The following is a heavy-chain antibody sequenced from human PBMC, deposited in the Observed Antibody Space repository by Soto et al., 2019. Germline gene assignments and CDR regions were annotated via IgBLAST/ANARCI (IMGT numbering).Heavy chain of an antibody. V-gene: IGHV3-49*04. CDR2: IRSKAYGGTT. D-gene: IGHD1-26*01. J-gene: IGHJ4*02. CDR1: GFTFGDYA. Sequence: GSLRLSCTASGFTFGDYAMSWVRQAPGKGLEWVGFIRSKAYGGTTEYAASVKGRFTISRDDSKSIAYLQMNSLKTEDTAVYYCTRGYSGSFYWGQGTLVTVSS. CDR3: TRGYSGSFY.